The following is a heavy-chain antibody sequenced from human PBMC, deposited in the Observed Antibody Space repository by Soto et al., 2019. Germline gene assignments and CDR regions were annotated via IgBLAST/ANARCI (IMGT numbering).Heavy chain of an antibody. CDR3: ASDILSGGAYPDS. CDR1: GLTFSTYT. Sequence: XESLKFSCAASGLTFSTYTMNWVRQAPGKGLEWISSISSGSSYIYYAGSVKGRFTISRDNAKNSLFLQMNSLRADDTAVYYCASDILSGGAYPDSWGQGTKVTVSS. CDR2: ISSGSSYI. J-gene: IGHJ5*01. D-gene: IGHD3-10*01. V-gene: IGHV3-21*01.